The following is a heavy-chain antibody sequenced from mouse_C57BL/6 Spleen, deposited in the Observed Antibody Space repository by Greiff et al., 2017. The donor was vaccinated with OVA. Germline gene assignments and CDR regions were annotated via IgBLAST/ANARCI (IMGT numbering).Heavy chain of an antibody. D-gene: IGHD4-1*01. V-gene: IGHV1-54*01. CDR2: INPGSGGT. CDR3: ARSDWEDWYFDV. J-gene: IGHJ1*03. Sequence: VKLMESGAELVRPGTSVKVSCKASGYAFTNYLIEWVKQRPGQGLEWIGVINPGSGGTNYNEKFKGKATLTADKSSSTAYMQLSSLTSEDSAVYFCARSDWEDWYFDVWGTGTTVTVSS. CDR1: GYAFTNYL.